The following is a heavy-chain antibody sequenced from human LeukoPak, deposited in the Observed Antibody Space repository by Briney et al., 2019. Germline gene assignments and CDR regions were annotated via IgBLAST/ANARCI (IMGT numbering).Heavy chain of an antibody. Sequence: PGGSLRLSCAASGFTFSSYSMHWVRQAPGKGLEWVALIWYDGSNKYYADSVKGRFTISRDNSMNTLYLQMDSLRAKDTAVYYCARDRGYSYGQVFRYGMDVWGQGTTVTVSS. CDR1: GFTFSSYS. CDR2: IWYDGSNK. J-gene: IGHJ6*02. D-gene: IGHD5-18*01. V-gene: IGHV3-33*01. CDR3: ARDRGYSYGQVFRYGMDV.